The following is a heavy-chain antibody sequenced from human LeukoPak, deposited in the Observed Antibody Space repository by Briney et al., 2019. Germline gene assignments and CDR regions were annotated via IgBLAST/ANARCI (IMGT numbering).Heavy chain of an antibody. J-gene: IGHJ6*03. D-gene: IGHD2-15*01. V-gene: IGHV4-39*07. CDR1: GGSISSSSYY. CDR3: ARVSHSQDYYYYMDV. CDR2: IYYSGST. Sequence: PSETLSLTCTVSGGSISSSSYYWGWIRQPPGKGLEWIGSIYYSGSTYYNPSLKSRVTISVDTSKNQFSLKLSSVTAADTAVYYCARVSHSQDYYYYMDVWGKGTTVTISS.